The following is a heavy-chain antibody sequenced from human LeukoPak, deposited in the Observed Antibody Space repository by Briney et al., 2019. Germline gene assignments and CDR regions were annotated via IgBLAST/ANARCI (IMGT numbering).Heavy chain of an antibody. D-gene: IGHD6-19*01. CDR1: GFTFSTSS. CDR2: ISSSNGYI. V-gene: IGHV3-21*01. J-gene: IGHJ5*02. CDR3: VRIPNSAGFPNWFDP. Sequence: PGGSLRLSCAASGFTFSTSSMNWVRQAPGKGLEWVSSISSSNGYIYYADSVKGRFTISRDNAKNSLYLQMNSLRAEDTAVYYCVRIPNSAGFPNWFDPWGQGTLVTVSS.